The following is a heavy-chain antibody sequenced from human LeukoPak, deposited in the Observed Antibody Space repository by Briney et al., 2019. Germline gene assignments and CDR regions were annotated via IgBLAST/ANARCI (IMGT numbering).Heavy chain of an antibody. J-gene: IGHJ6*03. Sequence: ASVTVSYKVSGYTLTELSMHWVRQAPGKGREGMGGFDPEDGETIYAQKFQGRVTITEDTSTDTAYMELSSLRSEDTAVYYCATGARRGATTQAAYYYYYYMDVWGKGTTVTVSS. CDR3: ATGARRGATTQAAYYYYYYMDV. CDR1: GYTLTELS. V-gene: IGHV1-24*01. CDR2: FDPEDGET. D-gene: IGHD1-26*01.